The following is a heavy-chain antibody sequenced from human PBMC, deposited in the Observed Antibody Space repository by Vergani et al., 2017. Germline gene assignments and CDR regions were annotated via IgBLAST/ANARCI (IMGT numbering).Heavy chain of an antibody. J-gene: IGHJ5*02. CDR1: GGSFSGYY. CDR3: GRGVAVRGVIRFDP. CDR2: INHSGST. Sequence: QVQLQQWGAGLLKPSETLSLTCAVYGGSFSGYYWSWIRQPPGKGLEWIGEINHSGSTNYNPSLKSRVTISVDTSKKQFSLKLSSVTAADTAVYYCGRGVAVRGVIRFDPWGQGTLVTVSS. D-gene: IGHD3-10*01. V-gene: IGHV4-34*01.